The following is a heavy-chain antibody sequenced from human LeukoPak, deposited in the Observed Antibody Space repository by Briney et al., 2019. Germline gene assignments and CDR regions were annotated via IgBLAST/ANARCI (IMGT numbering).Heavy chain of an antibody. D-gene: IGHD5-18*01. CDR1: GGTFSSYA. CDR2: IIPIFGTA. CDR3: ARGDPGGYSYGYDLDY. J-gene: IGHJ4*02. V-gene: IGHV1-69*13. Sequence: SVKVSCKASGGTFSSYAISWVRQAPGQGLEGMGGIIPIFGTANYAQKFQGRVTITADESTSTAYMELSSRRSEDTAVYYCARGDPGGYSYGYDLDYWGQGTLVTVSS.